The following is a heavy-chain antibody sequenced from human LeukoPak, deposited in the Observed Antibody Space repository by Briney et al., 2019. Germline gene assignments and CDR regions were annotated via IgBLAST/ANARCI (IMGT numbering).Heavy chain of an antibody. D-gene: IGHD6-19*01. CDR3: ARVRSGWYYFDF. CDR1: GFTFSSYS. V-gene: IGHV3-21*01. Sequence: PGGSLRLSCAASGFTFSSYSMNWVRQAPGKGLEWVSSISSSSSYIYYADSVKGRFTISRDNAKNSLYLQMNSLRADDTAVYYCARVRSGWYYFDFWGQGTLVTVSS. CDR2: ISSSSSYI. J-gene: IGHJ4*02.